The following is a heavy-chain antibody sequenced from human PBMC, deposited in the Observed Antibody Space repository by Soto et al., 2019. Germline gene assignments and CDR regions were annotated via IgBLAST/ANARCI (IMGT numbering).Heavy chain of an antibody. D-gene: IGHD3-10*01. Sequence: GGSLRLSCAASGFTFSNXXMXXXXQAPGKGLEWVGXIXSKTDGWETDYAAPVKGRFTISRDDSKNTLYLQMNSLKTEDTAVYYCRGMVRGVIISDYYYYGMDVWGQGTTVTVSS. CDR1: GFTFSNXX. CDR2: IXSKTDGWET. J-gene: IGHJ6*02. V-gene: IGHV3-15*07. CDR3: RGMVRGVIISDYYYYGMDV.